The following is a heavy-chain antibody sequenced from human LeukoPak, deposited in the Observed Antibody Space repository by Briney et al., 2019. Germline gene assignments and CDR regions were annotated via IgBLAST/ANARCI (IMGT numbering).Heavy chain of an antibody. CDR1: GFTFSNYG. Sequence: GGSLRLSCAASGFTFSNYGMHWVRQAPDKGLEWVAFLQNHGGDIHYADSVKGRFTISRDQANNTLYLQMNTLRDEDTAVYYCARGPRYSFYWGQGTLVSVSS. CDR2: LQNHGGDI. CDR3: ARGPRYSFY. J-gene: IGHJ4*02. V-gene: IGHV3-30*02. D-gene: IGHD6-13*01.